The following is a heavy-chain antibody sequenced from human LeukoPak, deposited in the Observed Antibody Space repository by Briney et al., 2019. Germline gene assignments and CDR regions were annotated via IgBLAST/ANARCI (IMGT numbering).Heavy chain of an antibody. V-gene: IGHV4-59*01. CDR3: ARDRRGTIYGPLY. D-gene: IGHD5-18*01. CDR2: IYYSGIT. CDR1: GGSISSYY. J-gene: IGHJ4*02. Sequence: SGTLSLTCTVSGGSISSYYWTWIRQPPGKGLEWIGYIYYSGITNYNPSLKSRVTISVDASKNQFSLKLSSVTAADTAVYYCARDRRGTIYGPLYWGQGTLVTVSS.